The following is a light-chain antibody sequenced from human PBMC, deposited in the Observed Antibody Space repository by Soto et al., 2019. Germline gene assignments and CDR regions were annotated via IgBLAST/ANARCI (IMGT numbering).Light chain of an antibody. CDR3: QQYGSSPPWT. CDR1: QSVGSSY. CDR2: GAS. V-gene: IGKV3-20*01. Sequence: EIVLTQSPGTLSLSPGERATLSCRASQSVGSSYLAWYQQKPGQAPRLLIYGASSRATGIPDRFSGSGSVTDFTLTISILEPEDFAVYYCQQYGSSPPWTFGQGTKVDIK. J-gene: IGKJ1*01.